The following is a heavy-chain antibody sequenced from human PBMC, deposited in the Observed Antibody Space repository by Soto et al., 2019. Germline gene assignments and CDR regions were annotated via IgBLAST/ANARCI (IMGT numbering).Heavy chain of an antibody. J-gene: IGHJ4*02. CDR2: IWYDGSNK. V-gene: IGHV3-33*01. CDR3: ARDCAGYSSGWYQRGGFDY. Sequence: QVQLVESGGGVVQPGRSLRLSCAASGFTFSSYGMHWVRQAPGKGLEWVAVIWYDGSNKYYADSVKGRFTTSRDNSKNTLYRQTNSLRAEDTAVYYCARDCAGYSSGWYQRGGFDYWGQGTLVTVSS. D-gene: IGHD6-19*01. CDR1: GFTFSSYG.